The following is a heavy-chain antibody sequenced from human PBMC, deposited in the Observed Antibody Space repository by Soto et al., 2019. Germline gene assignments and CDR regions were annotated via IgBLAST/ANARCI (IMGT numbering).Heavy chain of an antibody. CDR1: GFTFDDYA. J-gene: IGHJ4*02. CDR2: ISWNSGSI. CDR3: AKDIGPDYGDYTTD. D-gene: IGHD4-17*01. V-gene: IGHV3-9*01. Sequence: QLGGSLRLSCAASGFTFDDYAMHWVRQAPGKGLEWVSGISWNSGSIGYADSVKGRFTISRDNAKNSLYLQMNSLRAEDTALYYCAKDIGPDYGDYTTDWGQGTLVTVSS.